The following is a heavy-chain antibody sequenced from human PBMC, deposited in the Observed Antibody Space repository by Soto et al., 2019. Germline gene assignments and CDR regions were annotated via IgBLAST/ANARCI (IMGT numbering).Heavy chain of an antibody. V-gene: IGHV3-30-3*01. Sequence: QVQLVESGGGVVQSGGSLRLSCAASGFTFSNSPMHWLRQAPGKGLEWVAIIANDASSEHYADSVKGRFTISRDNAANTLYLHMTSMRTEDTALYYCTSDASANWYFGWYFDLWGRGTLVTVSS. CDR2: IANDASSE. CDR3: TSDASANWYFGWYFDL. J-gene: IGHJ2*01. D-gene: IGHD1-7*01. CDR1: GFTFSNSP.